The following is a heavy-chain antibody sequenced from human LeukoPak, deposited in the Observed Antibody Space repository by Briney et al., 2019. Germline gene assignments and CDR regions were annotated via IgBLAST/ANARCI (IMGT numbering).Heavy chain of an antibody. Sequence: PGGSLRLSCAASEFTFSRYIMNWVRQAPGKGLEWISSMRSDSRFKYYADSVKGRFTISRDNAQNSLYLEMNSLRVEDAAIYYCARGGASTDNHYYYQMDVWGKGTTVGVSS. J-gene: IGHJ6*03. CDR1: EFTFSRYI. V-gene: IGHV3-21*01. CDR2: MRSDSRFK. D-gene: IGHD4/OR15-4a*01. CDR3: ARGGASTDNHYYYQMDV.